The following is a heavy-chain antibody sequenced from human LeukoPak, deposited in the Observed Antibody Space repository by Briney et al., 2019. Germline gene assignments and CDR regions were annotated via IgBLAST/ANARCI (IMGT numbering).Heavy chain of an antibody. CDR2: ISYDGSNK. CDR1: GFTFSSYG. V-gene: IGHV3-30*18. CDR3: AKEQVDYGVDY. J-gene: IGHJ4*02. D-gene: IGHD4-17*01. Sequence: PGGSLRPSCAASGFTFSSYGMHWVRQAPGKGLEWVAVISYDGSNKYYADSVKGRFTISRDNSKNTLYLQMNSLRAEDTAVYYCAKEQVDYGVDYWGQGTLVTVSS.